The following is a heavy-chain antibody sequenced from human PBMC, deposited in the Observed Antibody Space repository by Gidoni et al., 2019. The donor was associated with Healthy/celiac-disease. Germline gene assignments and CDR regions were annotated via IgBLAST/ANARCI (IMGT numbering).Heavy chain of an antibody. Sequence: QVQLVQSGAEVKKPGASVKVSCRASGYTCTSDDINWVRQATGQGLEWMGWMNPNSGNTGYAQKFQGRVTMTRTTSISTAYMELSSLRSEDTAVYYCARGDDPGYCSGGSCYARIGMDVWGQGTTVTVSS. D-gene: IGHD2-15*01. J-gene: IGHJ6*02. CDR1: GYTCTSDD. CDR2: MNPNSGNT. CDR3: ARGDDPGYCSGGSCYARIGMDV. V-gene: IGHV1-8*01.